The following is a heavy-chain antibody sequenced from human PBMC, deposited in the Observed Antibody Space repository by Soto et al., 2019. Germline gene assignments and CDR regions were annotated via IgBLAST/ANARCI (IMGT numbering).Heavy chain of an antibody. V-gene: IGHV4-30-4*01. CDR1: GDSISSNNNY. CDR2: ISYSGTT. Sequence: TLSLTCTVSGDSISSNNNYWSWIRQPPGEGLEWIGFISYSGTTSYSPSLKSRVAISLDTSKNQFSLSLSSVTAADTAVYYCARGRGYSYGLDPWGQGTLVTVSS. J-gene: IGHJ5*02. CDR3: ARGRGYSYGLDP. D-gene: IGHD5-18*01.